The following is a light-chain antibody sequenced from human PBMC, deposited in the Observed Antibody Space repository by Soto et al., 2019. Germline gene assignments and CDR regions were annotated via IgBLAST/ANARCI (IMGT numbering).Light chain of an antibody. Sequence: EIVMTQSPATLSLSPGERATLSCRASRSVSTKLVWYQHKPGQPPRLLISGASARATGIPDRFSGSGSGTDFTLTIASLQSEDFALYYCQQSDNWPPTFGQGTKVEIK. V-gene: IGKV3-15*01. CDR1: RSVSTK. J-gene: IGKJ1*01. CDR2: GAS. CDR3: QQSDNWPPT.